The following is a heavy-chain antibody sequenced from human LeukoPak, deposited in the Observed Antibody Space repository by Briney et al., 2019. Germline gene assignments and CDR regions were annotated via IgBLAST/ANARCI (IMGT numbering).Heavy chain of an antibody. CDR3: ARGRYCSSTSCYKVYYYYMDV. V-gene: IGHV1-18*01. CDR1: GYTFTRYV. Sequence: ASVKVSCKASGYTFTRYVISWVRQAPGQGLEWMGWISTYNGNTNYAQKLQGRVTMTTDTSTSTAYMELRSLRSDDTAVYYCARGRYCSSTSCYKVYYYYMDVWGKGTTVTVSS. J-gene: IGHJ6*03. D-gene: IGHD2-2*02. CDR2: ISTYNGNT.